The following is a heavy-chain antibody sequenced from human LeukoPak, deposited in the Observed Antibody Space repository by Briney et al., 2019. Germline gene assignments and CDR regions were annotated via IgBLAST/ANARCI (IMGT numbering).Heavy chain of an antibody. D-gene: IGHD3-22*01. V-gene: IGHV4-30-2*01. CDR1: GASVSSIGYS. Sequence: KPSETLSLTCGVSGASVSSIGYSWSWIRQPPGRGLEWIGYIYQSGSASYNPSLQSRVTISIDKSKNQFSLNLNSVTAADTAVYYCARNSYYDNSGEGAFDIWGQGTKVTVSS. J-gene: IGHJ3*02. CDR2: IYQSGSA. CDR3: ARNSYYDNSGEGAFDI.